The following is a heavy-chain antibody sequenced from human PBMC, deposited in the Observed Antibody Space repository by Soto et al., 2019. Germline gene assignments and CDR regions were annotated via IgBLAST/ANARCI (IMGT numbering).Heavy chain of an antibody. V-gene: IGHV1-69*06. Sequence: QMQLVQSGAEVKKPGSSVKVSCKASGGTLSSFINYPINWVRQAPGQGLEWMGGIVPNVGTVNYAQKFQGRVTITEEKSTGTAYMEVSSLRSDDTALYYCARRDTSGFLRYFDNWGQGTLVTVSS. D-gene: IGHD3-3*01. CDR2: IVPNVGTV. CDR1: GGTLSSFINYP. J-gene: IGHJ4*02. CDR3: ARRDTSGFLRYFDN.